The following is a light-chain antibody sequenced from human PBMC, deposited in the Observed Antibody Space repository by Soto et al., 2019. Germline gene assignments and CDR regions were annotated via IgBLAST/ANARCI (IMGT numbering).Light chain of an antibody. Sequence: DIVLTQSPGTLSLSPGERATLSCRASQSVRNSYLVWYQEKPGQAPRLLIYDASNRATGIPDRFSGSGSGTDFTLTISRLEPEDFAVYYCQQYGSAPRTFGQGTKVDIK. J-gene: IGKJ1*01. V-gene: IGKV3-20*01. CDR2: DAS. CDR3: QQYGSAPRT. CDR1: QSVRNSY.